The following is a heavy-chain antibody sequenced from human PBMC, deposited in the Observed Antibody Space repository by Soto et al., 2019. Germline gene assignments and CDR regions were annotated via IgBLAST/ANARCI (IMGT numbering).Heavy chain of an antibody. CDR1: GYTFTSYD. V-gene: IGHV1-8*01. Sequence: QVQLVQSGAEVKKPGASVKVSCKASGYTFTSYDINWVRQAAGQGLEWIGWMNPNSGKAVYAQKFRGXVXMXXNTSISTAYMELSSLRSDDTAVYFCARGLVVVSATYWYFELWGRGTLVTVSS. J-gene: IGHJ2*01. CDR2: MNPNSGKA. CDR3: ARGLVVVSATYWYFEL. D-gene: IGHD2-15*01.